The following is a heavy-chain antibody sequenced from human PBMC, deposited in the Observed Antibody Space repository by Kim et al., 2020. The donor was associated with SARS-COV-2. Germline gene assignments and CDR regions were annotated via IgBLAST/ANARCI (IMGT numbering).Heavy chain of an antibody. V-gene: IGHV3-23*01. J-gene: IGHJ4*02. CDR3: VTRHVAHFDY. Sequence: GGSLRLSCAASGFAFSSYTMNWVRQAPGKGLEWVSTISDAPTGHTHYADSVKGRFTISRDDSKNTVSLHMDSLRDEDTAIYYCVTRHVAHFDYWGQGTLV. CDR1: GFAFSSYT. CDR2: ISDAPTGHT. D-gene: IGHD5-12*01.